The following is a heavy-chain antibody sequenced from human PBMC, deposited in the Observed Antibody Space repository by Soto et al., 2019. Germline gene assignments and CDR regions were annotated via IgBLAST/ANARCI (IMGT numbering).Heavy chain of an antibody. CDR1: GFTFSNYW. V-gene: IGHV3-7*03. CDR2: IQEYGNGK. CDR3: AKAAGIAAAGRSSYYYYGMDV. J-gene: IGHJ6*02. D-gene: IGHD6-13*01. Sequence: GGSLRLSCAASGFTFSNYWMNWVRQAPGKGLEWVANIQEYGNGKNYVDSVKGRFTIFRDNAQNSLLLQMNSLKTEDTAVYYCAKAAGIAAAGRSSYYYYGMDVWGQGTTVTVSS.